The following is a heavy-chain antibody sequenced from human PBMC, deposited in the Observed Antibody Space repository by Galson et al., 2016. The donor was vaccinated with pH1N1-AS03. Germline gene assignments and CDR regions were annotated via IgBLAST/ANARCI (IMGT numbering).Heavy chain of an antibody. D-gene: IGHD3-16*02. J-gene: IGHJ2*01. CDR3: ARDRHYYDYIWGTYRYDWYFDL. Sequence: SLRLSCAASGFTFSSHGMHWVRQTPGKGLEWVAVIWHDGSEKYYAESVKGRFTISRDNSKNTLYPQINSLRAEDTAVYYCARDRHYYDYIWGTYRYDWYFDLWGRGTLVTVSS. V-gene: IGHV3-33*01. CDR1: GFTFSSHG. CDR2: IWHDGSEK.